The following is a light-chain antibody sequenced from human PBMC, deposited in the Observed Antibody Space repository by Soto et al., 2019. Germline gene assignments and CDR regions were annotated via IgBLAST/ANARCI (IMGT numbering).Light chain of an antibody. CDR3: QQAASFPIT. Sequence: DIQMTQSPSSVSASVGDRFTITFRASQGVSTWLAWYQQKPGKAPNLLIYTASSLQSGVPSRFSGSGSGTDFTLTTNGLQPEDFATYYCQQAASFPITFGQGTRLEIK. V-gene: IGKV1-12*01. CDR2: TAS. J-gene: IGKJ5*01. CDR1: QGVSTW.